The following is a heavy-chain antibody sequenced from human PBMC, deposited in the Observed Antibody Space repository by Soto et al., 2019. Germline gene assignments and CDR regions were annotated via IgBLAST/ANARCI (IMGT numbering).Heavy chain of an antibody. CDR2: IKQDGSEK. CDR3: ARDKPRSPYPGIAVAGASDY. J-gene: IGHJ4*02. Sequence: GGSLRLSCAASGFTFSSYWMSWVRQAPGKGLEWVANIKQDGSEKYYVDSVKGRFTISRDNAKNLLYLQMNSLRAEDTAVYYCARDKPRSPYPGIAVAGASDYWGQGTLVTVSS. CDR1: GFTFSSYW. D-gene: IGHD6-19*01. V-gene: IGHV3-7*05.